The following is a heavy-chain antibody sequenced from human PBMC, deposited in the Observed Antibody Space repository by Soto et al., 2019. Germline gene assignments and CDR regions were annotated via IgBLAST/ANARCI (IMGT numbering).Heavy chain of an antibody. CDR3: AKGLNSTVWYYRERSY. D-gene: IGHD6-19*01. CDR2: VSYDGNKR. Sequence: QLVESGGGVVQPGKSLRLSCAASKFTFSTYDMHWVRQAPGKGLEWVAVVSYDGNKRYYAESVRGRFTISRDNSQNTGNCVINSLRNKDTAVYFCAKGLNSTVWYYRERSYGGQGILGTV. V-gene: IGHV3-30*18. CDR1: KFTFSTYD. J-gene: IGHJ4*02.